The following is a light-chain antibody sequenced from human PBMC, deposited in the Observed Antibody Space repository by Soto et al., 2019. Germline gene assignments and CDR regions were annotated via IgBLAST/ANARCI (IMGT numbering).Light chain of an antibody. Sequence: EIVMTQSPATLSVSPGEGATLSCRASQSVSSKLAWYQQKPGQAPRLLIYGASTRATGIPARFSGSGSGTDFTLTITGLQPEDFATYFCQQTNTSPRTFGQGTKVDIK. V-gene: IGKV3-15*01. CDR3: QQTNTSPRT. J-gene: IGKJ1*01. CDR2: GAS. CDR1: QSVSSK.